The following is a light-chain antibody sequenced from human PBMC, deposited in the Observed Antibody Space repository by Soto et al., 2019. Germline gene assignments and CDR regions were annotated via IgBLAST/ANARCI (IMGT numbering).Light chain of an antibody. V-gene: IGKV3-20*01. CDR2: GAS. Sequence: EIVLTQSPGTLSLSPGERATLSCRASQSVSSSFLAWHQQKHGQAPRLLIYGASSRATGIPDRFSGSGSGTDFTLTISRLEPEDFAVYYCQQYDSSPWTFGQGTKVDI. J-gene: IGKJ1*01. CDR3: QQYDSSPWT. CDR1: QSVSSSF.